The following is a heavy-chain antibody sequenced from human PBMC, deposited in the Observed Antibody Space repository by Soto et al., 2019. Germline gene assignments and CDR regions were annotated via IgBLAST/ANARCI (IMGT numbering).Heavy chain of an antibody. D-gene: IGHD5-18*01. Sequence: QFQLLQSGAEVQQPGASVEVSCKASGYTFSSYGISWVRQAPGQGLEWMGRVSTSNGGTIYAQKFQGRVTMTTDTSTSTVYMEVRSLRSDDTAVYYCARNEYVGYRDLDYWGQGTLVTVSS. CDR1: GYTFSSYG. J-gene: IGHJ4*02. CDR2: VSTSNGGT. CDR3: ARNEYVGYRDLDY. V-gene: IGHV1-18*04.